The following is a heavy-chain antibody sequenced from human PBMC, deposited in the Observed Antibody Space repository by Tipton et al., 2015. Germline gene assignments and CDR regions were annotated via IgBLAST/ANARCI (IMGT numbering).Heavy chain of an antibody. CDR1: GFTFTNYA. V-gene: IGHV3-23*01. Sequence: SLRLSCAASGFTFTNYAMAWVRQAPGKGLEWVSTISGFDGSTYYTDSVKGRFTISRDNSKNTLYLQMNNLRAEDTALYYCAKVFSLYGDCAAVDYWGQGTLVTVSS. CDR2: ISGFDGST. J-gene: IGHJ4*02. CDR3: AKVFSLYGDCAAVDY. D-gene: IGHD4-17*01.